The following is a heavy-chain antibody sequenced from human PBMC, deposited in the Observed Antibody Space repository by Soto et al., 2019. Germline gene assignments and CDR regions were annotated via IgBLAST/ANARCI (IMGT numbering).Heavy chain of an antibody. Sequence: TLSLTCTVSGGSISSGDYYWSWILQPPGKGLEWIGYIYYSGSTYYNPSLKSRVTISVDTSKNQFSLKLSSVTAADTAVYYCARENPDDQTYYDFWSGYNRNWFDPWGQGTLVTVSS. D-gene: IGHD3-3*01. CDR1: GGSISSGDYY. J-gene: IGHJ5*02. CDR2: IYYSGST. V-gene: IGHV4-30-4*01. CDR3: ARENPDDQTYYDFWSGYNRNWFDP.